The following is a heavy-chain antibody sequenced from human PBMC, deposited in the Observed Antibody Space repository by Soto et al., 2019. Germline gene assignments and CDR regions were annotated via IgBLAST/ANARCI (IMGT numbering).Heavy chain of an antibody. J-gene: IGHJ5*02. CDR3: ARGDYYYGDYGPFTFDP. CDR1: GGSISSYY. V-gene: IGHV4-59*01. CDR2: IYYSGST. Sequence: PSETLSLTCTVSGGSISSYYWSWIRQPPGKGLEWIGYIYYSGSTNYNPSLKSRVTISVDTSKNQFSLKLSSVTAADTAVYYCARGDYYYGDYGPFTFDPWGQGTLVTVSS. D-gene: IGHD4-17*01.